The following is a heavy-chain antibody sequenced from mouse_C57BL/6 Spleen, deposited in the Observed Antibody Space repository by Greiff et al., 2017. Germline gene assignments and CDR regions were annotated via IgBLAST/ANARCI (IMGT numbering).Heavy chain of an antibody. V-gene: IGHV1-50*01. CDR2: IDPSDSYT. CDR3: ARERWSFAY. CDR1: GYTFTSYW. J-gene: IGHJ3*01. Sequence: VQLQQPGAELVKPGASVKLSCKASGYTFTSYWMQWVKQRPGQGLEWIGEIDPSDSYTTYNQKFKGKATLTVDTSSSTAYMQLSSLTSEDSAVYYCARERWSFAYWGQGTLVTVSA. D-gene: IGHD1-1*02.